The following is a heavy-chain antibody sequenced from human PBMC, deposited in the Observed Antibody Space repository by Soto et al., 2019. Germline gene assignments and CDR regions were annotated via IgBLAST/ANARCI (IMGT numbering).Heavy chain of an antibody. CDR2: IRPDGTET. Sequence: EVQLVQSGGGLVQPGGSLRLSCVGSGFTFTDFYMNWVRQAPGKGLEWVANIRPDGTETNYVESVRGRFTTSRDNAKNSLFLQMNSLRADDTALYYCAGLGEHDYNYWGQGILVTVSS. D-gene: IGHD3-16*01. CDR3: AGLGEHDYNY. J-gene: IGHJ4*02. CDR1: GFTFTDFY. V-gene: IGHV3-7*03.